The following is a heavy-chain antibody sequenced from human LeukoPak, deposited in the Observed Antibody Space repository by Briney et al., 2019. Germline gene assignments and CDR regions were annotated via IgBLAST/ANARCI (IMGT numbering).Heavy chain of an antibody. D-gene: IGHD6-13*01. J-gene: IGHJ3*01. V-gene: IGHV3-23*01. CDR2: VSASATST. Sequence: GGSLRLSCAASGFTFNNYDMSWVRQAPGKGLEWVSSVSASATSTNYADSVKGRFTISRDNSKNTLYLQMSSLRAEDTAEYYCARSQVVASGTGPFDLWGQGTIVTVSS. CDR3: ARSQVVASGTGPFDL. CDR1: GFTFNNYD.